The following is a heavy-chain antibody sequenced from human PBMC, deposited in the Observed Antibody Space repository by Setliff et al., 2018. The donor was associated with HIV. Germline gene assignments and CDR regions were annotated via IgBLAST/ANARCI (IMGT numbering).Heavy chain of an antibody. CDR1: GGSFSGFF. J-gene: IGHJ4*02. CDR3: ARGYSSGWVDY. V-gene: IGHV4-34*01. CDR2: INYSGKT. D-gene: IGHD6-19*01. Sequence: PSETLSLTCAVYGGSFSGFFWNWIRQPPGKGLEWIGEINYSGKTKYNPSLKSRVSILVDTSKNQFYLKLTSVTAADTAVYYCARGYSSGWVDYWGQGTQVTV.